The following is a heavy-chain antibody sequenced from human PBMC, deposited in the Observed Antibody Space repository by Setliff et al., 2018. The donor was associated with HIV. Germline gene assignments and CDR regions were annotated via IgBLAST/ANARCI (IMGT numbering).Heavy chain of an antibody. CDR1: GGTFSSYA. J-gene: IGHJ3*01. CDR2: IIPIVDIA. CDR3: ARGLPADGYAFDL. D-gene: IGHD6-13*01. Sequence: SVKVSCKASGGTFSSYAISGVRQAPGQGLEWMGGIIPIVDIAKYAQKLQGRVPLTEDTSTDTASMELRSLRSDDTAVSYCARGLPADGYAFDLWGQGTMVTVSS. V-gene: IGHV1-69*10.